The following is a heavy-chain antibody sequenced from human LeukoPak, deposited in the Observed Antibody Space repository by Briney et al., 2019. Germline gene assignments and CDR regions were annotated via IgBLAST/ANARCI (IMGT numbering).Heavy chain of an antibody. J-gene: IGHJ4*02. CDR2: ISGSGGST. V-gene: IGHV3-23*01. CDR3: AKDGLEWLVPVDY. D-gene: IGHD3-3*01. CDR1: GGSFSGYY. Sequence: ETLSLTCAVYGGSFSGYYWGWVRQAPGKGLEWVSAISGSGGSTYYADSVKGRFTISRDNSKNTLYLQMNSLRAEDTAVYYCAKDGLEWLVPVDYWGQGTLVTVSS.